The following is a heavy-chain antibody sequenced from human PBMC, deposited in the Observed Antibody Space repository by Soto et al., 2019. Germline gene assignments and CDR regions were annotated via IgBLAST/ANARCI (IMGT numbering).Heavy chain of an antibody. D-gene: IGHD6-6*01. CDR3: ARSASEKSNYFDY. CDR2: IYYSGST. J-gene: IGHJ4*02. Sequence: SETLSLTCTVSGGSISSYYWSWIRQPPGKGLEWIGYIYYSGSTNYNPSLKSRVTISVDTSKNQFSLKLSSVTAADTAVYYCARSASEKSNYFDYWGQGTLVTVSS. CDR1: GGSISSYY. V-gene: IGHV4-59*08.